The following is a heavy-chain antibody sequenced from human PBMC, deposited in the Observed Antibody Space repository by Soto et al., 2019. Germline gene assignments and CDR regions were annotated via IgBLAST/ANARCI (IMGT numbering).Heavy chain of an antibody. D-gene: IGHD3-3*01. J-gene: IGHJ6*02. CDR2: ISYDGSNK. CDR1: RFTYSSYG. CDR3: AKADWCTDDDFWSGSCYYYFGMDV. V-gene: IGHV3-30*18. Sequence: SLNLSGAACRFTYSSYGMRWVRQAPGKWVECVAVISYDGSNKYYAYSVKGRFTISRDNSKNTLYLQMISLRAEDTALYCCAKADWCTDDDFWSGSCYYYFGMDVWGQGTTVRVSS.